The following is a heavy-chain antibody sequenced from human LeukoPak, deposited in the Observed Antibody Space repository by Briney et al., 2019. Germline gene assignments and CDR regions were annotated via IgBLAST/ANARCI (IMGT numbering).Heavy chain of an antibody. CDR3: ANGNNYYYYGMDV. Sequence: ASVKVSCKASGYTFTSYYMHWVRQAPGQGLEWMGWINPNSGGTNYAQKFQGRVTMTRDTSISTAYMELSRLRSEDTAVYYCANGNNYYYYGMDVWGQGTTVTVSS. CDR2: INPNSGGT. D-gene: IGHD1-26*01. J-gene: IGHJ6*02. V-gene: IGHV1-2*02. CDR1: GYTFTSYY.